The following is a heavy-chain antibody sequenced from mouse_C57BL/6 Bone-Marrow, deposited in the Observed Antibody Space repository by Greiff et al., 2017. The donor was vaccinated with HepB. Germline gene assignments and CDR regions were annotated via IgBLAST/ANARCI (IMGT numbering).Heavy chain of an antibody. Sequence: QVHVKQSGAELVRPGASVKLSCKASGYTFTDYYINWVKQRPGQGLEWIARIYPGSGNTYYNEKFKGKATLTAEKSSSTAYMQLSSLTSEDSAVYFCARSDYDYEDYAMDYWGQGTSVTVSS. CDR3: ARSDYDYEDYAMDY. D-gene: IGHD2-4*01. V-gene: IGHV1-76*01. CDR2: IYPGSGNT. J-gene: IGHJ4*01. CDR1: GYTFTDYY.